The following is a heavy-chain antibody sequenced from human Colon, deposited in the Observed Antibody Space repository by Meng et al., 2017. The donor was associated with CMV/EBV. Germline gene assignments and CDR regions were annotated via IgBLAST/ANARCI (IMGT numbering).Heavy chain of an antibody. CDR2: ISSDGRTI. Sequence: GGSLKISCVGSGFTFSTYEFNWVRQAPGKGLEWVSYISSDGRTIYYADSVKGRFTTSRDNARDSLYLQMNSLRAEDTAVYYCTRETILPTGRDALDIWGQGTMVTVSS. CDR3: TRETILPTGRDALDI. D-gene: IGHD4-17*01. J-gene: IGHJ3*02. V-gene: IGHV3-48*03. CDR1: GFTFSTYE.